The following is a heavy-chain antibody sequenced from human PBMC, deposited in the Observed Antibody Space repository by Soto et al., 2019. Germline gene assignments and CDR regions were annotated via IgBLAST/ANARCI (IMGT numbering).Heavy chain of an antibody. CDR1: GYTFTSYY. V-gene: IGHV1-46*01. J-gene: IGHJ4*02. Sequence: ASVKVSCKASGYTFTSYYMHWVRQAPGQGLEWMGIINPSGGSTSYAQKFQGRVTMTRNTSISTAYMELSSLRSEDTAVYYCARERTVAGNDYWGQGTLVTVS. D-gene: IGHD6-19*01. CDR2: INPSGGST. CDR3: ARERTVAGNDY.